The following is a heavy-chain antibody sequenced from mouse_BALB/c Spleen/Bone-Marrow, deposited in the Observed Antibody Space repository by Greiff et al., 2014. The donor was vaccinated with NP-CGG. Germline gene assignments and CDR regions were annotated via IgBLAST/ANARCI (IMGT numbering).Heavy chain of an antibody. V-gene: IGHV1-14*01. CDR3: ARRDYYGSSFYWYFDV. CDR1: GYTFTSYV. J-gene: IGHJ1*01. D-gene: IGHD1-1*01. Sequence: VQLKQSGPELVKPGASVKMSCKASGYTFTSYVMHWVKQKPGQGLEWIGYINPYNDGTKYNEKFKGKATPTSDKSSSTAYMELSSLTSEDSAVYYCARRDYYGSSFYWYFDVWGAGTTVTVSS. CDR2: INPYNDGT.